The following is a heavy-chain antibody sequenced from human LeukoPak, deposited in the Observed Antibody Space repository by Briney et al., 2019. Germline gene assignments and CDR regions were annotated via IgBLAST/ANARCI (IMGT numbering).Heavy chain of an antibody. V-gene: IGHV3-74*01. Sequence: GGSLRLSCAGSTFAFGGYWIHGVRQLPGKGLAWVSRIDSAGGRIQWADSVKGRFTISRDNAKNTVYLQMNSLRPEDSAVYYCVADRGNWSGGDFWGRGTLVIVSS. CDR3: VADRGNWSGGDF. CDR1: TFAFGGYW. D-gene: IGHD3-10*01. CDR2: IDSAGGRI. J-gene: IGHJ4*02.